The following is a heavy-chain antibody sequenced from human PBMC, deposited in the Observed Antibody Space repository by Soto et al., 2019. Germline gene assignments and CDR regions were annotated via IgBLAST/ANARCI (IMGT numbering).Heavy chain of an antibody. CDR3: ARRWGTSFDF. CDR2: IYYSGST. Sequence: PSETQSLTCTVSGGSISSYYWSWIRQPPGKGLEWIGYIYYSGSTNYNPSLKSRVTISVDTSKNQFSLKVSSVTAADTAVYYCARRWGTSFDFWGQGTLVTVSS. V-gene: IGHV4-59*01. J-gene: IGHJ4*02. CDR1: GGSISSYY. D-gene: IGHD7-27*01.